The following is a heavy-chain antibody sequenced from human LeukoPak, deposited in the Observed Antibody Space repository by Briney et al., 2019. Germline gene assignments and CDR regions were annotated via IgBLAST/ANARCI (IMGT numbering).Heavy chain of an antibody. V-gene: IGHV3-74*01. CDR1: GFSFSSYW. D-gene: IGHD3-3*01. CDR3: STIRPDY. CDR2: IKSDDSNT. Sequence: GESLRLSCAASGFSFSSYWMHWVHQVPGKGLVWVSRIKSDDSNTDYADSVKGRFTISRDNAKNTLFLQMNSLRAEDTAVYYCSTIRPDYWGQGTLVTVSS. J-gene: IGHJ4*02.